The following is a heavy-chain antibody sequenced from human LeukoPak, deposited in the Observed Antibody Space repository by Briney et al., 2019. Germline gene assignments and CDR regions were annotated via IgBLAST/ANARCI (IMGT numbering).Heavy chain of an antibody. V-gene: IGHV3-7*01. CDR2: IKQDGGEK. J-gene: IGHJ4*02. CDR3: ARLGGSYYTY. Sequence: GGSLRLSFLASGFAFSSYWMSGFRQAPGKGLEWVANIKQDGGEKYYVDSVKGRFTISRDNAKNSLFLQMNSLRVEDTAVYYCARLGGSYYTYWGQGTLVTVSS. D-gene: IGHD1-26*01. CDR1: GFAFSSYW.